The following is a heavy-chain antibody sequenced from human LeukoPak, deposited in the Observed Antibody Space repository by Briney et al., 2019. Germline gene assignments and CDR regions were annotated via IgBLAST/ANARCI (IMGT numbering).Heavy chain of an antibody. J-gene: IGHJ4*02. CDR3: ARAEGYGGELDS. CDR1: GFTFSTYA. CDR2: IPYDGSNK. Sequence: GRSLRLSCAASGFTFSTYAMHWVRQAPGKELEWVAVIPYDGSNKYYADSVKGRFTISRENSKNRLYLQMNSLRAEDTAVYYCARAEGYGGELDSWGQGTLVTVSS. D-gene: IGHD4-23*01. V-gene: IGHV3-30*04.